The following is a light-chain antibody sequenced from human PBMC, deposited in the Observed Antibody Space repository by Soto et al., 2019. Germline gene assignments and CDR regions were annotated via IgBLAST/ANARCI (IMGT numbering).Light chain of an antibody. CDR1: RDITNY. CDR2: DAS. J-gene: IGKJ4*01. Sequence: DIQMTQSPSSLSASVGDRFTVTFQASRDITNYLNWYQQKSGKAPELLIYDASNVETGVPSRFSGTGSGTVFTFTISSLQPEDIATYYCQHYDNLPLTFGGGTKVDIK. V-gene: IGKV1-33*01. CDR3: QHYDNLPLT.